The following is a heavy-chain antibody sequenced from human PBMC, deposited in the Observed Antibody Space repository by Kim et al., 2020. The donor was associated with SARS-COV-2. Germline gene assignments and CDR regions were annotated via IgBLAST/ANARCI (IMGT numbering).Heavy chain of an antibody. Sequence: ADSGKGRFTSSRDNAKNSLYLQMNSLRAEDTAVYYCARVSIAAALHAFDIWGQGTMVTVSS. V-gene: IGHV3-11*05. CDR3: ARVSIAAALHAFDI. D-gene: IGHD6-13*01. J-gene: IGHJ3*02.